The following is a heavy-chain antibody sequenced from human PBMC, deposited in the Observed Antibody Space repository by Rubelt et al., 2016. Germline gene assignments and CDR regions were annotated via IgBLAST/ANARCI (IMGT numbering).Heavy chain of an antibody. V-gene: IGHV4-39*07. CDR3: AREDGSGGDGMDV. CDR1: GGSISSSSYY. D-gene: IGHD3-10*01. CDR2: IYYSGST. Sequence: QLQLQESGPGLVKPSETLSLTCTVSGGSISSSSYYWGWIRQPPGKGLEWLGSIYYSGSTYYNPSLKSRGTISVDTSKNQFSLKLSSVTAADTAGYYCAREDGSGGDGMDVWGQGTTVTVSS. J-gene: IGHJ6*02.